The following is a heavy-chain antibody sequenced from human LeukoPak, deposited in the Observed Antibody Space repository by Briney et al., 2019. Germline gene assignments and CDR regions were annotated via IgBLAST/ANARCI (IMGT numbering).Heavy chain of an antibody. CDR2: TSVSGGST. CDR3: ANRGVGYYYMDV. CDR1: GFPFSTYA. V-gene: IGHV3-23*01. D-gene: IGHD2-15*01. J-gene: IGHJ6*03. Sequence: GGSLRLSCAASGFPFSTYAMTWVRQAPGKGLEWVSSTSVSGGSTYYSDPAKGRFTISRDNSKNTLYLQMSSLRVEDTAVYYCANRGVGYYYMDVWGKGTTVTVSS.